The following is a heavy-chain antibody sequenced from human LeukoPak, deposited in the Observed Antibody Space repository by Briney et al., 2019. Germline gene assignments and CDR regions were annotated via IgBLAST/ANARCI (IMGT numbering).Heavy chain of an antibody. J-gene: IGHJ4*02. CDR3: AIEAGYSYNFYFVY. V-gene: IGHV3-20*04. D-gene: IGHD5-18*01. CDR2: INWNGDST. Sequence: GGSLRLSCAASGFTFDDYGMSWVRQAPGKGLEWVSGINWNGDSTGYADSVKGRFTISRDNARNSLYLQMNSLRAEDTALYYYAIEAGYSYNFYFVYWGQGTLVTVSS. CDR1: GFTFDDYG.